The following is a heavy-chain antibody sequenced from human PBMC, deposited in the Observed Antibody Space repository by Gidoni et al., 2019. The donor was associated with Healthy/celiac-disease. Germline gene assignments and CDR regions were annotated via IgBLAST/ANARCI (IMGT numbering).Heavy chain of an antibody. V-gene: IGHV3-30*18. Sequence: TFSSYGMHWVRQAPGKGLEWVAVISYDGSNKYYADSVKGRFTISRDNSKNTLYLQMNSLRAEDTAVYYCAKDRSAAGTGYYYYGMDVWGQGTTVTVSS. J-gene: IGHJ6*02. CDR3: AKDRSAAGTGYYYYGMDV. CDR2: ISYDGSNK. D-gene: IGHD6-13*01. CDR1: TFSSYG.